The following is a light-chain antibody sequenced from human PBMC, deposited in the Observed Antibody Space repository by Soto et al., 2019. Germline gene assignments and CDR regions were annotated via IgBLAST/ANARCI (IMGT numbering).Light chain of an antibody. Sequence: IQLTQSPTTLPASLGDRVTLTCRASESISNWLAWYQQRPGTAPKLLIYHASILETAVPSRFSGNGSGTEFTLTISSLQPGDFATYYCQQYRTYSFGQGTKVDIK. CDR3: QQYRTYS. V-gene: IGKV1-5*01. CDR1: ESISNW. J-gene: IGKJ1*01. CDR2: HAS.